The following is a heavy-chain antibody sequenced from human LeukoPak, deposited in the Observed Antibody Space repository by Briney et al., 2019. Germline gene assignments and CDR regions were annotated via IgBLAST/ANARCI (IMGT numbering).Heavy chain of an antibody. CDR3: ARDADYYMDV. J-gene: IGHJ6*03. Sequence: PGGSLRLSCAASGFTFSDYYMGWIRQAPGKGLEWVSSISSSSSYIYYADSVKGRFTISRDNAKNSLYLQMNSLRAEDTAVYYCARDADYYMDVWGKGTTVTISS. CDR2: ISSSSSYI. CDR1: GFTFSDYY. V-gene: IGHV3-11*06.